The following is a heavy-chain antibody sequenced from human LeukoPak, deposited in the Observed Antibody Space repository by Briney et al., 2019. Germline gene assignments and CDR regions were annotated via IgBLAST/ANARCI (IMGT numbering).Heavy chain of an antibody. CDR3: ATGFDILTGYYTYYFDY. Sequence: GASVKVSCKASGGTFSSYAISWVRQAPGQGLEWMGGIIPIFGTANYAQKFQGRVTMTEDTSTDTAYMELSSLRSEDTAVYYCATGFDILTGYYTYYFDYWGQGTLVTVSS. J-gene: IGHJ4*02. CDR2: IIPIFGTA. D-gene: IGHD3-9*01. CDR1: GGTFSSYA. V-gene: IGHV1-69*06.